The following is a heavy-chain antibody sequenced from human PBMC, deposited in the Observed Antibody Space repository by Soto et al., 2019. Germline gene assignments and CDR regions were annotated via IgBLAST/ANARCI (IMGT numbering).Heavy chain of an antibody. V-gene: IGHV3-23*01. CDR2: ISGSGGST. J-gene: IGHJ5*02. CDR1: GFTFSSYA. CDR3: AKQIAGATTVSWFDP. D-gene: IGHD1-26*01. Sequence: AGGSLRLSCAASGFTFSSYAMSWVRQAPGKGLEWVSAISGSGGSTYYADSVKGRFTISRDNSKNTLYLQMNSLRAEDTAVYYCAKQIAGATTVSWFDPWGQGTLVTVSS.